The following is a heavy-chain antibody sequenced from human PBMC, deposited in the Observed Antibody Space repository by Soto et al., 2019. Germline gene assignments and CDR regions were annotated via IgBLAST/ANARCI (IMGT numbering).Heavy chain of an antibody. V-gene: IGHV1-69*13. D-gene: IGHD2-21*01. Sequence: SSVKVSCKASGGTFSSYAISWVRQAPGQGLEWMGGIIPIFGTANYAQKFQGRVTITADESTSTAYMELSSLRAEDTAVYYCARVFGNMNYYYYGMDVWCHGTTVTVSS. CDR1: GGTFSSYA. J-gene: IGHJ6*02. CDR3: ARVFGNMNYYYYGMDV. CDR2: IIPIFGTA.